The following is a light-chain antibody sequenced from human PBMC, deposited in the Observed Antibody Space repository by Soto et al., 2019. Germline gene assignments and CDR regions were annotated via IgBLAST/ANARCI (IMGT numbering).Light chain of an antibody. CDR2: GAS. CDR1: QSVSSD. CDR3: QQYNNWPHT. Sequence: EIVMTQSPATLSVSPGERATLYCRASQSVSSDLAWYRQTPGQAPRLLVYGASATATGMPARFSGSGSGTEFTLTISSLHSEDFAMYYCQQYNNWPHTFGQGTRLEIK. V-gene: IGKV3-15*01. J-gene: IGKJ5*01.